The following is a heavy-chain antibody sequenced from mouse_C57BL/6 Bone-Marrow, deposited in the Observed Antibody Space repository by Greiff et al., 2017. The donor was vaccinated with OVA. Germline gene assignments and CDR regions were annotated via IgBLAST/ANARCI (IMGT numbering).Heavy chain of an antibody. CDR3: ARDLYYSNYDAMDY. Sequence: EVKVVESGGGLVKPGGSLKLSCAASGFTFSSYAMSWVRQTPEKRLEWVATISDGGSYTYYPDNVKGRFTISRDNAKNNLYLQMSHLKSEDTAMYYCARDLYYSNYDAMDYWGQGTSVTVSS. CDR1: GFTFSSYA. CDR2: ISDGGSYT. D-gene: IGHD2-5*01. V-gene: IGHV5-4*01. J-gene: IGHJ4*01.